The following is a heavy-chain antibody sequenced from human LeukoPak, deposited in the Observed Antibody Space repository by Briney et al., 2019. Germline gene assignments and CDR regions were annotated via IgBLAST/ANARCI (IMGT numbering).Heavy chain of an antibody. CDR3: ARGQQWLVAIDY. D-gene: IGHD6-19*01. V-gene: IGHV4-59*01. Sequence: SETLSLTCTVSGGSISSYYWSWIRQPPGKGLEWLGYIYYSGSTNYNPSLESRVTILLDTSKNQFSLKLSSVTAADTAVYYCARGQQWLVAIDYWGQGTLVTVSS. J-gene: IGHJ4*02. CDR1: GGSISSYY. CDR2: IYYSGST.